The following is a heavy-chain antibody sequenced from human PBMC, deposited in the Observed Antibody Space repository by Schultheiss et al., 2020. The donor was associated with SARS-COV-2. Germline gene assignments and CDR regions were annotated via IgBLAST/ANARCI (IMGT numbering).Heavy chain of an antibody. V-gene: IGHV3-23*01. D-gene: IGHD3-22*01. CDR1: GFSFNNAW. CDR3: ARGDSSGYYLFLDY. J-gene: IGHJ4*02. Sequence: GGSLRLSCAASGFSFNNAWMSWVRQAPGKGLEWVSAISGSGGSTYYADSVKGRFTISRDNSKNTLYLQMNSLRAEDTAVYYCARGDSSGYYLFLDYWGQGSLVTVSS. CDR2: ISGSGGST.